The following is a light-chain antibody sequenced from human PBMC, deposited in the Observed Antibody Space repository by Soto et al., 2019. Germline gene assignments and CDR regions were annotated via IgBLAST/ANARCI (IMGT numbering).Light chain of an antibody. J-gene: IGKJ1*01. V-gene: IGKV1-5*03. Sequence: DIQTTQSPSTLSSSVGDRVNITCRASQSISSWLTWYQQKPGKAPKLLIYKASSLESGVASRFSGSGSGTEFPLTISSLQPDDFATYYCQQYYIYATFGQGTRVEIK. CDR2: KAS. CDR1: QSISSW. CDR3: QQYYIYAT.